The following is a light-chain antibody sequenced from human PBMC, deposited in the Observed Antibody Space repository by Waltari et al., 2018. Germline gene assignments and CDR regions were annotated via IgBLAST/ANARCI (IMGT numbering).Light chain of an antibody. CDR2: KVS. V-gene: IGKV2-30*01. CDR3: LQAPIT. J-gene: IGKJ3*01. Sequence: DVMLTQSPLFLPVTLGQPASISCRSTQSLENTDGNTYLDWFLQRPGQSPRRLIYKVSERDSGIPDRVSGSGSGTNFTLKISRVDAEDVGVYYCLQAPITFGPGTRVDIK. CDR1: QSLENTDGNTY.